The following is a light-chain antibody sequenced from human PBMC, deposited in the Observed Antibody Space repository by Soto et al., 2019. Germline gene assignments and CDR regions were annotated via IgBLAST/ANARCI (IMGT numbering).Light chain of an antibody. J-gene: IGKJ1*01. CDR3: HQYGSSLWT. CDR1: QSVSSSY. Sequence: EIVLTQSPGTLSLSPGERATLSCRASQSVSSSYLDWYQQKPGQAPRLLIYGASSRATGIPDRFSGSGSGTSFTLTISRLEPADLPVDDEHQYGSSLWTFGPGTKVEIK. V-gene: IGKV3-20*01. CDR2: GAS.